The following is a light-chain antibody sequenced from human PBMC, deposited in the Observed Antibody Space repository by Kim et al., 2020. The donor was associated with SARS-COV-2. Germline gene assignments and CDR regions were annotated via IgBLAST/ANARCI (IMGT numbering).Light chain of an antibody. CDR3: QQYGNYPPT. Sequence: ASVADRVTITCRASQDIWNQLAWYQHKPGQAPRSLIYAASSLQSGVPSRFSGSGSGRDFTLTISNLQPEDFASYYCQQYGNYPPTFGQGTKVDIK. CDR1: QDIWNQ. V-gene: IGKV1-16*01. J-gene: IGKJ1*01. CDR2: AAS.